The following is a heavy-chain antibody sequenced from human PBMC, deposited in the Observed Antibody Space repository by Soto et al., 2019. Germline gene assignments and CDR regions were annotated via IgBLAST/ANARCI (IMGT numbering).Heavy chain of an antibody. CDR1: GGSFSGYY. CDR2: INHSGST. V-gene: IGHV4-34*01. D-gene: IGHD4-17*01. J-gene: IGHJ6*02. Sequence: PSETLSLTCAVYGGSFSGYYWSWIRQPPGKGLEWIGEINHSGSTNYNPSLKSRVTISVDTSKNQFSLKLSSVTAADTAVYYCARGSRDDYDRYYYYGMDVWGQGTTVTVSS. CDR3: ARGSRDDYDRYYYYGMDV.